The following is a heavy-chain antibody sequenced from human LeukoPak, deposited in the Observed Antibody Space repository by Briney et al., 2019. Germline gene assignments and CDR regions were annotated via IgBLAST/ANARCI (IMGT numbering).Heavy chain of an antibody. D-gene: IGHD3-9*01. CDR2: IIPIFGTA. CDR3: ARASVRYFVWLLSFHY. CDR1: GGTFSSYA. V-gene: IGHV1-69*01. Sequence: SVKVSCKASGGTFSSYAISWVRQAPGQGLEWMGGIIPIFGTANYAQKFQGRVTITADESTSTAYMELSSLRSEDTAVYYCARASVRYFVWLLSFHYWGQGTLVSVSS. J-gene: IGHJ4*02.